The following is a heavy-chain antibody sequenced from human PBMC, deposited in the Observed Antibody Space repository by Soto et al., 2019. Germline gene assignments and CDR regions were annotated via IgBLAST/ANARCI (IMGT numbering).Heavy chain of an antibody. CDR1: GASISSTRW. V-gene: IGHV4-4*02. CDR3: ATGGSYCSTTGCLYWYLDL. CDR2: LYHSGTT. D-gene: IGHD2-2*01. J-gene: IGHJ2*01. Sequence: QVQLQESGPGLVRASGPLSLPCASSGASISSTRWWSWVRQPPGKGLEGIGGLYHSGTTNYNPSLKGRVTISVDKSKNQFSLNLNSVTAADTAVYYCATGGSYCSTTGCLYWYLDLWGRGTLVSVSS.